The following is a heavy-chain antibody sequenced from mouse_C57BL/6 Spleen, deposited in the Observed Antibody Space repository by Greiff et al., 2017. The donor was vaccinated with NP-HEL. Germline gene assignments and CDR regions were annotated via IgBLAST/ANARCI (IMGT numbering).Heavy chain of an antibody. J-gene: IGHJ4*01. CDR2: IYPGDGDT. CDR1: GYAFSSYW. V-gene: IGHV1-80*01. Sequence: VQLQQSGAELVKPGASVKISCKASGYAFSSYWMNWVKQRPGKGLEWIGQIYPGDGDTNYNGKFKGKATLTADKSSSTAYMQLSSLTSEDSAVYFCARYDYDAFAMDYWGQGTSVTVSS. D-gene: IGHD2-4*01. CDR3: ARYDYDAFAMDY.